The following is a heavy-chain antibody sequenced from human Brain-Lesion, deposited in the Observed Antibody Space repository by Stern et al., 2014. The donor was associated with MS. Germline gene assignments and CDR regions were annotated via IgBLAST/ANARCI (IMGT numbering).Heavy chain of an antibody. J-gene: IGHJ4*02. Sequence: QVQLQQSGPGLVKPSETLSLTCSVSGGSISRSTYYWGWIRQPPGKGLEWIGSIYYSGTTYYNPSLKSRVTIDTPPTHFSLRLTLGTAADTAVYYCARHDGWLPHYWSQGTLVTVSS. CDR3: ARHDGWLPHY. V-gene: IGHV4-39*01. CDR2: IYYSGTT. CDR1: GGSISRSTYY. D-gene: IGHD5-12*01.